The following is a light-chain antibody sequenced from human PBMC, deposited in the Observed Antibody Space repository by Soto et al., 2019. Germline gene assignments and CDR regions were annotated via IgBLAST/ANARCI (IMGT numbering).Light chain of an antibody. CDR2: GAS. Sequence: EIVMTQSPATLSVSPGERATLSCRASQSVNNNLAWYQQKPGQAPRLLIYGASTRATVIPARFSGSVSGSDFTLTISSLQSEDFAIYYCQQYNNWWTFGQGTKVEIK. V-gene: IGKV3-15*01. CDR1: QSVNNN. J-gene: IGKJ1*01. CDR3: QQYNNWWT.